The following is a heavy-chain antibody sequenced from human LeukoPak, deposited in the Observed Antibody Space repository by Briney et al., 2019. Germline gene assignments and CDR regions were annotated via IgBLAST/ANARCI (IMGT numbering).Heavy chain of an antibody. CDR1: GGSFSGYY. V-gene: IGHV4-34*01. J-gene: IGHJ5*02. CDR2: INHSGST. Sequence: SETLSLTCAVYGGSFSGYYWSWIRQPPGKGLEWIGEINHSGSTNYNPSLKSRVTISVDTSKNQFSLKLSSVTAADTAVYYCAEQPRVVRGNRRGWFDPWGQGALVTVSS. CDR3: AEQPRVVRGNRRGWFDP. D-gene: IGHD3-10*01.